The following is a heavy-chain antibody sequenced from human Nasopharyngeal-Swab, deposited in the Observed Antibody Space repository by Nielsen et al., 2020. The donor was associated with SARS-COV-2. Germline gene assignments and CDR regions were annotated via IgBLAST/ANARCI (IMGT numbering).Heavy chain of an antibody. CDR2: IYSGGST. CDR3: ARGGGDDYVWGSYNYYFDY. J-gene: IGHJ4*02. Sequence: GESLEISWAASGFTVSSNYMSWVRQAPGKGVEWVSVIYSGGSTYYADSVKGRFTISRDNSKNTLYLQMNSLRAEDTAVYYCARGGGDDYVWGSYNYYFDYWGQGTLVTVSS. D-gene: IGHD3-16*01. CDR1: GFTVSSNY. V-gene: IGHV3-53*01.